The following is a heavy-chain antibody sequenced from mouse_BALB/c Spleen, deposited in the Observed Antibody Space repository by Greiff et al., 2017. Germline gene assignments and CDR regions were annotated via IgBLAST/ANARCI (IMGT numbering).Heavy chain of an antibody. CDR3: ARYRSYFDY. CDR2: INPSTGYT. D-gene: IGHD2-14*01. Sequence: VQLQQSGAELAKPGASVKMSCKASGYTFTSYWMHWVKQRPGQGLEWIGYINPSTGYTEYNQKFKDKATLTADKSSSTAYMQLSSLTSEDSAVYYCARYRSYFDYWGQGTTLTVSS. V-gene: IGHV1-7*01. J-gene: IGHJ2*01. CDR1: GYTFTSYW.